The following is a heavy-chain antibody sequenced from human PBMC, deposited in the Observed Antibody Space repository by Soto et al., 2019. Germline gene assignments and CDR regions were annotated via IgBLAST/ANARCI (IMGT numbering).Heavy chain of an antibody. J-gene: IGHJ6*03. CDR2: ISSNGGST. Sequence: EVQLVESGGGLVQPGGSLRLSCAASGFTFSSYAMHWVHQAPGKGLEYVSAISSNGGSTYDANSVKGRFTISRDNSKNTLYLQMGSLRAEDMAVYYCASSGLERYYYYYMDVWGKGNTVTVS. CDR1: GFTFSSYA. CDR3: ASSGLERYYYYYMDV. D-gene: IGHD1-1*01. V-gene: IGHV3-64*01.